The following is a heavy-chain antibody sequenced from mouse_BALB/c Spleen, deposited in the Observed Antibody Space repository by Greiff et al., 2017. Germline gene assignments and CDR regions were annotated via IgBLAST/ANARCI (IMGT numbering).Heavy chain of an antibody. V-gene: IGHV1-69*01. CDR3: ARSYDYDAAWFAY. D-gene: IGHD2-4*01. Sequence: QVQLQQPGAELVMPGASVKMSCKASGYTFTDYWMHWVKQRPGQGLEWIGAIDTSDSYTSYNQKFKGKATLTVDESSSTAYMQLSSLTSEDSAVYYCARSYDYDAAWFAYWGQGTLVTVSA. J-gene: IGHJ3*01. CDR1: GYTFTDYW. CDR2: IDTSDSYT.